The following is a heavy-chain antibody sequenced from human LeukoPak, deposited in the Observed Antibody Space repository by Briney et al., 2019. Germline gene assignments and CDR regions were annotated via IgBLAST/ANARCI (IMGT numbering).Heavy chain of an antibody. D-gene: IGHD3-22*01. V-gene: IGHV4-61*02. J-gene: IGHJ5*02. Sequence: PSETLSLTCTVSGGSVSTSHYYWGWVRQPPGKKLEWIGRIYTSGSTNYNPSLKSRVTMSVDTSKNQFSLKLSSVTAADTAVYYCARVDYYDSSGSGGDNWFDPWGQGTLVTVSS. CDR1: GGSVSTSHYY. CDR2: IYTSGST. CDR3: ARVDYYDSSGSGGDNWFDP.